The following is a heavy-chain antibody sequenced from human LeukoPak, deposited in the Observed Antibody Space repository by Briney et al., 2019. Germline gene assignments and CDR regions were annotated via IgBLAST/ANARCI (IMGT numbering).Heavy chain of an antibody. CDR2: LNEDGGYT. V-gene: IGHV3-23*01. CDR1: GFTFSIYA. CDR3: LRNFSCSGGSCPLFDS. Sequence: GGSLRLSCAASGFTFSIYAMSWVRQAPGKGLAWVSGLNEDGGYTYYADSVKGRFPISRDNSENTLYLQMSRLRAEDTAIFYCLRNFSCSGGSCPLFDSWGQGTLVTVFS. J-gene: IGHJ4*02. D-gene: IGHD2-15*01.